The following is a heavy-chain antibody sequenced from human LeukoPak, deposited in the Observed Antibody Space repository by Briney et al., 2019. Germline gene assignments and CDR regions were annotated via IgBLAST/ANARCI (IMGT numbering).Heavy chain of an antibody. CDR1: GGSISSSTYY. CDR3: ARRSYSYDSQNWFDP. Sequence: SETLSLTCTVSGGSISSSTYYWGWIRQPPGKGLEWIGSIYYSGSTYYNPSLKSRVTISVDTSKNQFSLKLSSVAGADTAVYYCARRSYSYDSQNWFDPWGQGTLVTVSS. J-gene: IGHJ5*02. CDR2: IYYSGST. V-gene: IGHV4-39*01. D-gene: IGHD5-18*01.